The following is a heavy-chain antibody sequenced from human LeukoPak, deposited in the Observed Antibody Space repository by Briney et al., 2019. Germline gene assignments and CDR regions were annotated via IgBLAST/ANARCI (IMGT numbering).Heavy chain of an antibody. V-gene: IGHV4-30-4*08. J-gene: IGHJ4*02. D-gene: IGHD3-10*01. CDR2: IYFTWTT. CDR3: ASGSGRQYGYVDS. CDR1: GYAISSGGYY. Sequence: SPTLSLTCTVSGYAISSGGYYWTWNRPPPGQGLEWVGYIYFTWTTYYNTSLKSRVTMSGYTSKKTFSLNLSSVTAADRAVYYCASGSGRQYGYVDSWGQGTLVTVSS.